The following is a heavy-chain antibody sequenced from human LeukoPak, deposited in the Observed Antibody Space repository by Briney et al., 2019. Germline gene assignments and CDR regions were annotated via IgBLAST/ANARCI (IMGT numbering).Heavy chain of an antibody. CDR2: ISYSGST. D-gene: IGHD6-6*01. CDR3: AGGGSRSYTSSTLNY. J-gene: IGHJ4*02. Sequence: SETLSLTCSVSGGSITVYYWNWIRQSPGKGWEWIGSISYSGSTNYNPSLKSRVTISIDTSKNRFSLKVSSVSTRHLTMFQYAGGGSRSYTSSTLNYGGQGTLVTVSS. V-gene: IGHV4-59*01. CDR1: GGSITVYY.